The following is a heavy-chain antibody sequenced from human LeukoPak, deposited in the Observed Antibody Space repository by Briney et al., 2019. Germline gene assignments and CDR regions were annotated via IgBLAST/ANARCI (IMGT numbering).Heavy chain of an antibody. D-gene: IGHD1-26*01. CDR2: ISGSGRSA. Sequence: PGGSLRLSCVASGFTFSSNAMRWVRQAPGKGLEWVSGISGSGRSAYYADSVKGRFTISRDNSKNTLYLQMTSLRAEDTAVYYCAQDRGIVGATKRVDYWGQGALVTVSS. V-gene: IGHV3-23*01. CDR3: AQDRGIVGATKRVDY. CDR1: GFTFSSNA. J-gene: IGHJ4*02.